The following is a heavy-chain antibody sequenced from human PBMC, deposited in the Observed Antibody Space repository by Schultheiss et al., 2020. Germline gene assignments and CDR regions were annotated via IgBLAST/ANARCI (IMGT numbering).Heavy chain of an antibody. CDR2: INHSGST. D-gene: IGHD4-17*01. J-gene: IGHJ4*02. V-gene: IGHV4-34*01. CDR3: ARDYLDYGDPNYFDY. CDR1: GGSFSGYY. Sequence: SETLSLTCAVYGGSFSGYYWSWIRQPPGKGLEWIGEINHSGSTYYNPSLKSRVTISVDTSKNQFSLKLSSVTAADTAVYYCARDYLDYGDPNYFDYWGQGTLVTVSS.